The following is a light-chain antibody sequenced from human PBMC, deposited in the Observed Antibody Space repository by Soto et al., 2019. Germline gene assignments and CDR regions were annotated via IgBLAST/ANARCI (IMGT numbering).Light chain of an antibody. CDR3: QQYNNYWT. Sequence: DIQLTQSPSTLSASVGDRVTITCRASQSISSWLAWYQQKPGKAPKLLIYDASSLESGVPSRLSGSGSATEFTLTIRSLQPDDFATYYCQQYNNYWTFGQGTKVDI. CDR1: QSISSW. CDR2: DAS. J-gene: IGKJ1*01. V-gene: IGKV1-5*01.